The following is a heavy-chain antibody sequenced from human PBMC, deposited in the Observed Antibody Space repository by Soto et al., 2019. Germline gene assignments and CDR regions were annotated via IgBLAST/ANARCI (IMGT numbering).Heavy chain of an antibody. D-gene: IGHD2-2*01. CDR3: ARRPRCSSTSCNLKNWFDP. CDR2: IYYSGST. J-gene: IGHJ5*02. CDR1: GGSISSGGYY. V-gene: IGHV4-31*03. Sequence: PSETLSLTCTVSGGSISSGGYYWSWIRQHPGKGLEWIGYIYYSGSTYYNPSLKSRVTISVDTSKNQFSLKLSSVTAADTAVYYCARRPRCSSTSCNLKNWFDPWGQGTLVTVSS.